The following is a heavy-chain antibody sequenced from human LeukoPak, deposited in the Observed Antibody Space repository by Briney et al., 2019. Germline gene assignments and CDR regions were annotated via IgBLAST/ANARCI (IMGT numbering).Heavy chain of an antibody. Sequence: TSETLSLTCSVSGVSVSSGGNYWNWIRQHPGKGLEWIGYLYDSGTTHYNPSLQGRVTISVDTSKNHFSLKLSSVTAADTAVYYCARDQTYYGYFDFWGQGALVTVSS. CDR3: ARDQTYYGYFDF. D-gene: IGHD3-10*01. CDR2: LYDSGTT. CDR1: GVSVSSGGNY. V-gene: IGHV4-31*03. J-gene: IGHJ4*02.